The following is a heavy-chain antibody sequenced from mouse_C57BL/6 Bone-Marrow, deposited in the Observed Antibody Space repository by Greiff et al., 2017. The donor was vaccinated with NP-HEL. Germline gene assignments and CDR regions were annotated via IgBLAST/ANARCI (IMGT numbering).Heavy chain of an antibody. Sequence: EVKLVESGGGLVKPGGSLQLSCAASGFTFSDYGLHWVRQAPEKGLEWVAYISSGSSTIYYADTVKGRFTISRDNAKNTLFLQMTSLRSEDTAMYYCARDGPYYYGSSYLDYWGQGTTLTVSS. CDR1: GFTFSDYG. CDR3: ARDGPYYYGSSYLDY. D-gene: IGHD1-1*01. V-gene: IGHV5-17*01. CDR2: ISSGSSTI. J-gene: IGHJ2*01.